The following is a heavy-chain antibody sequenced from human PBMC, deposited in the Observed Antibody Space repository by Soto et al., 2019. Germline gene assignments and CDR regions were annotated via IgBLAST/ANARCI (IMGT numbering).Heavy chain of an antibody. J-gene: IGHJ4*02. CDR1: GYPFTRYY. Sequence: ASVKVSCKAAGYPFTRYYMHWVRQAPGQGLEWMGIINPSGGVTRYAQKFQGRVAMTMDTSTSTVYMELSSLRSEDTAVYYCARDGAPYYDILTAYYPIFFDLWGQGTLVTVSS. D-gene: IGHD3-9*01. CDR3: ARDGAPYYDILTAYYPIFFDL. V-gene: IGHV1-46*01. CDR2: INPSGGVT.